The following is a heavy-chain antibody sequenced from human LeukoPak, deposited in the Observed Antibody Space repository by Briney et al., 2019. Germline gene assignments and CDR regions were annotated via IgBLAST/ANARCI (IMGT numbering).Heavy chain of an antibody. J-gene: IGHJ4*02. CDR2: IHYNGIT. D-gene: IGHD1-26*01. V-gene: IGHV4-59*08. Sequence: SETLSLTCTVSGSMYNYYWSWIRQPPGKGLEWIGYIHYNGITNYNPSLKSRVTMSLDTSKNQVSLKLNSVTAADTAVYYCARHISSGGTYAHFDNWGQGALVTVSS. CDR3: ARHISSGGTYAHFDN. CDR1: GSMYNYY.